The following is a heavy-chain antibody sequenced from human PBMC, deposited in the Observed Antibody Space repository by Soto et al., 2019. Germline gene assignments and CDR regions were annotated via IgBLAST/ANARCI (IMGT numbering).Heavy chain of an antibody. CDR1: GFTFSSYW. Sequence: EVQLVESGGGLVQPGGSLRLSCAASGFTFSSYWMSWVRQAPGKGLEWVANIKQDGSEKDYVDSVKGRFTISRDNAKNSLYLQMNSLRAEDTAVYYCATRPGNYYDSSGRFDYWGQGTLVTVSS. CDR2: IKQDGSEK. J-gene: IGHJ4*01. CDR3: ATRPGNYYDSSGRFDY. D-gene: IGHD3-22*01. V-gene: IGHV3-7*01.